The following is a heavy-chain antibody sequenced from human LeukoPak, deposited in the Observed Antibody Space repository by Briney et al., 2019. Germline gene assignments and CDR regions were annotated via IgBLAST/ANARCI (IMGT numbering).Heavy chain of an antibody. CDR3: ARDVVVVPAAIHYGMDV. D-gene: IGHD2-2*01. V-gene: IGHV4-34*01. J-gene: IGHJ6*02. CDR2: INHSGRT. CDR1: GGSFSDYF. Sequence: PSETLSLPCAVYGGSFSDYFWGGIRQPPGEAVEWIGEINHSGRTYYNPSLKSRVTISVDTSKNQFSLNLSSVTAADTAVYYCARDVVVVPAAIHYGMDVWGQGTTVTVSS.